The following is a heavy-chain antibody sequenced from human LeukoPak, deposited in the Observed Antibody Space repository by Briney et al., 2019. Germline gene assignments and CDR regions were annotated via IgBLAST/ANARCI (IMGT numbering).Heavy chain of an antibody. D-gene: IGHD4-17*01. J-gene: IGHJ6*02. CDR3: AKDIRGGDHYYYYYGMDV. CDR1: GFTFDDYA. Sequence: GRSLRLSCAASGFTFDDYAMHWVRQAPGKGLEWVSGISWNSGSIGYADSVKGRFTISRDNAKNSLYLQMNSLRAEDTALYYCAKDIRGGDHYYYYYGMDVWGQGTTVTVSS. V-gene: IGHV3-9*01. CDR2: ISWNSGSI.